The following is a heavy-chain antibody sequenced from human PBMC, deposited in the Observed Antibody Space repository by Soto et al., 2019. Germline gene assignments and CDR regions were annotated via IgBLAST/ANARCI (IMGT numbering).Heavy chain of an antibody. J-gene: IGHJ4*02. D-gene: IGHD6-13*01. CDR3: ARLIFGYSSSWYVPDFDY. CDR1: GYTFTSYD. CDR2: MNPNSGNT. V-gene: IGHV1-8*01. Sequence: GASVKVSCKASGYTFTSYDINWVRQATGQGLEWMGWMNPNSGNTGYAQKFQGRVTMTRNTSISTAYMELSSLRSEDTAVYYCARLIFGYSSSWYVPDFDYWGQGTLVTVSS.